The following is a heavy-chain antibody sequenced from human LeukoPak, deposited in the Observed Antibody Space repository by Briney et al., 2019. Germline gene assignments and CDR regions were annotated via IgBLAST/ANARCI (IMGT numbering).Heavy chain of an antibody. Sequence: SETLSLTCTVSGGSISSSSYYWGWIRQPPGKGLQWTGSIYYSGSTYYNLSLKSRVTISVDTSKNQFSLKLSPVTAAETAVYSCARDRLDFWSGYYTRGLDYWGQGTLVTVSS. CDR1: GGSISSSSYY. J-gene: IGHJ4*02. D-gene: IGHD3-3*01. CDR2: IYYSGST. CDR3: ARDRLDFWSGYYTRGLDY. V-gene: IGHV4-39*02.